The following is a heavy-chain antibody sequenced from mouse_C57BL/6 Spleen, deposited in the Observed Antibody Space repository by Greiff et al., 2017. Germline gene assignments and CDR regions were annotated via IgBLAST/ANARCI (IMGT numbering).Heavy chain of an antibody. CDR1: GYTFPDSE. CDR3: TRDGYYEDYFDD. Sequence: VQLQQPGAELVRPGASVTLSSKASGYTFPDSEMHWVKQTPVHGLGWIGALDPEHGGTTSNPKFKGKAILTADKSSSPAYSELRSLTSEDAAVYYCTRDGYYEDYFDDGGQGTTLTVSS. J-gene: IGHJ2*01. V-gene: IGHV1-15*01. CDR2: LDPEHGGT. D-gene: IGHD2-3*01.